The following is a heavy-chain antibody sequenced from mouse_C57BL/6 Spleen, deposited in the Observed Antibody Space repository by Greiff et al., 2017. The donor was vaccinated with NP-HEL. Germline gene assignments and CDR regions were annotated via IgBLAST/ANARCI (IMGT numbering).Heavy chain of an antibody. J-gene: IGHJ2*01. CDR3: ARREGSYSNFYYFDY. CDR2: IDPNSGGT. Sequence: QVHVKQPGAELVKPGASVKLSCKASGYTFTSYWMHWVKQRPGRGLEWIGRIDPNSGGTKYNEKFKSKATLTVDKPSSTAYMQLSSLTSEDSAVYYCARREGSYSNFYYFDYWGQGTTLTVSS. D-gene: IGHD2-5*01. V-gene: IGHV1-72*01. CDR1: GYTFTSYW.